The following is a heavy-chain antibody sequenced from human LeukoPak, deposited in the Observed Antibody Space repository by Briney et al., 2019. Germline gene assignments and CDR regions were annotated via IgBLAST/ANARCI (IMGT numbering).Heavy chain of an antibody. CDR3: ARDSQDCSASTCYFDY. Sequence: GGSLRLSCAASGFTFSSFAMSWVRQAPGKGLEWVSFISWDSRSAYYADSVKGRFTISRDNNKKSVFLQMNSLSAEDTAFYYCARDSQDCSASTCYFDYWGQGTLVTVSA. V-gene: IGHV3-43D*03. D-gene: IGHD2-15*01. J-gene: IGHJ4*02. CDR1: GFTFSSFA. CDR2: ISWDSRSA.